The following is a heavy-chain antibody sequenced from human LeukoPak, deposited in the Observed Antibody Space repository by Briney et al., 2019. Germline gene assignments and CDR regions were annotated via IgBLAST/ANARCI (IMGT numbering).Heavy chain of an antibody. V-gene: IGHV4-34*01. Sequence: SETLSLTCAVYGGSFSGYYWSWIRQPPGKGLEWIGEINHSGSTNYNPSLKRRVTISVDTSKNQFSLKLSSVTAADTAVYYCARLRRIASYYYYYMDVWGKGTTVTISS. D-gene: IGHD6-13*01. CDR3: ARLRRIASYYYYYMDV. CDR1: GGSFSGYY. J-gene: IGHJ6*03. CDR2: INHSGST.